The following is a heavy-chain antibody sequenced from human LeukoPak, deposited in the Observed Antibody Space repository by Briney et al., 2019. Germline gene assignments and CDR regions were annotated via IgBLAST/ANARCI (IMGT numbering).Heavy chain of an antibody. CDR1: GGSISSSGYY. Sequence: PSETLSLTCTVSGGSISSSGYYWGWIRQPPGKGLEWIGNSYYSGSTYYNPSLKSRVTISVDTSKNQFSLKLSSVTAADTAVYYCARQLYSYGAYFDYWGQGSLVTVSS. D-gene: IGHD5-18*01. CDR3: ARQLYSYGAYFDY. CDR2: SYYSGST. V-gene: IGHV4-39*01. J-gene: IGHJ4*02.